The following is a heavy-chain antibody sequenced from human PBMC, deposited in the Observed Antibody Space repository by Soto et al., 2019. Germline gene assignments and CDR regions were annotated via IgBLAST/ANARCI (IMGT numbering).Heavy chain of an antibody. J-gene: IGHJ3*01. CDR2: ISNDGSDK. D-gene: IGHD6-13*01. V-gene: IGHV3-30*18. CDR1: GFTFNNYG. CDR3: AKDQARAASHGID. Sequence: QVQLVESGGGVVQPGRSLRLSCAASGFTFNNYGIHWARQAPGKGLEWVAAISNDGSDKYYADSVKGRLTISRDNSKNTAFLQMSTLRAEDTAVYYCAKDQARAASHGIDWGQATMVTVSS.